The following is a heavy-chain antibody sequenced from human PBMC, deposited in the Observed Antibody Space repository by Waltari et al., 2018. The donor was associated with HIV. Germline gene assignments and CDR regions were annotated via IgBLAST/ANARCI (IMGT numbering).Heavy chain of an antibody. J-gene: IGHJ6*02. CDR1: GFIFNNFG. Sequence: QVQLVESGGGVVQPGRSLRLSCAASGFIFNNFGMHWVRQAPGKGLGLVAVISFDGSNKYYADSVKGRFTVSRDKSKNTLFLQMNSLRAEDTALYYCAKDSAGATSYYYYVMDVWGQGTTVTVSS. CDR3: AKDSAGATSYYYYVMDV. CDR2: ISFDGSNK. D-gene: IGHD3-10*01. V-gene: IGHV3-30*18.